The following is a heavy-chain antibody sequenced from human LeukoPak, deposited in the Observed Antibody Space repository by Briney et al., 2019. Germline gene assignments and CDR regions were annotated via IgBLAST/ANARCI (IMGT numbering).Heavy chain of an antibody. V-gene: IGHV3-23*01. CDR3: AKLGTYFYFDF. Sequence: GGSLRLSCAASGFNFSPYGMSWIRQAPGKGLEWVAGISGSGSDTYYADSVKGRFTISRGNFKNTVDLQMNSLRADDTAVYYCAKLGTYFYFDFWGRGTLVTVSS. J-gene: IGHJ2*01. CDR2: ISGSGSDT. D-gene: IGHD7-27*01. CDR1: GFNFSPYG.